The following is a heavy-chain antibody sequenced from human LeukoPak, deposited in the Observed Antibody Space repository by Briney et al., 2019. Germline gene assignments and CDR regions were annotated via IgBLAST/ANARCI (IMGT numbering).Heavy chain of an antibody. CDR3: ARVGGARFGEKPRYFDY. CDR2: IYYSGCT. Sequence: SETLSLTCTVSGGSISSYYWSWIRQPPGKGLEWIGYIYYSGCTNYNPSLKSRVTISVDTSKNQFSLKLSSVTAADTAVYYCARVGGARFGEKPRYFDYWGQGTLVTVSS. J-gene: IGHJ4*02. CDR1: GGSISSYY. D-gene: IGHD3-10*01. V-gene: IGHV4-59*01.